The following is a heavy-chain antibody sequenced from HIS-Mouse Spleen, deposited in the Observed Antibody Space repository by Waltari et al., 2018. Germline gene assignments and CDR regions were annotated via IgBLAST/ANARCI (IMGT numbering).Heavy chain of an antibody. CDR2: INHSGST. D-gene: IGHD6-6*01. CDR1: GGSFIGYY. V-gene: IGHV4-34*01. CDR3: ARGLAARFDY. J-gene: IGHJ4*02. Sequence: QLQLQQWGAGLLKPSETLSLTCAVYGGSFIGYYWSWIRQPPGKGLEWIGEINHSGSTNYTPSLKSRVTISVDTSKNQFSLKLSSVTAADTAVYYCARGLAARFDYWGQGTLVTVSS.